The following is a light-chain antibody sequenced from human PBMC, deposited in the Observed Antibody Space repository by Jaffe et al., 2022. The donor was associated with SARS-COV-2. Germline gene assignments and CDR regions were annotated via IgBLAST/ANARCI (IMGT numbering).Light chain of an antibody. CDR3: QQSYSAPPRT. V-gene: IGKV1-39*01. Sequence: DIQMTQSPSSLSASVGGRVTITCRASQSISNYLNWYQQKPGKAPKLLIYAASSLQSGVPSRFSGGGSGTDFTLTISSLQPDDFATYYCQQSYSAPPRTFGQGTKVEIK. J-gene: IGKJ1*01. CDR1: QSISNY. CDR2: AAS.